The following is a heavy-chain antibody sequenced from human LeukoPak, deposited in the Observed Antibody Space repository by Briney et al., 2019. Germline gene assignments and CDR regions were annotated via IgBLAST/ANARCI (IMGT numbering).Heavy chain of an antibody. Sequence: SETLSLTCTVSGGSVSSYYWSWIRQPPGKGLEWIGSIYYSGSTYYNPSLNSRVTISVDTSENQFSLKLSSVTAADTAVYYCARLISGSYRLDYWGQGTLVTVSS. J-gene: IGHJ4*02. CDR3: ARLISGSYRLDY. CDR1: GGSVSSYY. CDR2: IYYSGST. D-gene: IGHD1-26*01. V-gene: IGHV4-59*02.